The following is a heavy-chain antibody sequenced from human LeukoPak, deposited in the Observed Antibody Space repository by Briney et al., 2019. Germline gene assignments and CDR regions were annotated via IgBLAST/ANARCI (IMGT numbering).Heavy chain of an antibody. V-gene: IGHV3-23*01. CDR1: GFTFSDYY. Sequence: PGGSLRLSCAASGFTFSDYYMSWIRQAPGKGLEWVSTISGSGGSTYYADSVKGRFTISRDNSKNTLYLQMNSLRAEDTAVYYCANGLVVPAADWGQGTLVTDSS. CDR3: ANGLVVPAAD. CDR2: ISGSGGST. D-gene: IGHD2-2*01. J-gene: IGHJ4*02.